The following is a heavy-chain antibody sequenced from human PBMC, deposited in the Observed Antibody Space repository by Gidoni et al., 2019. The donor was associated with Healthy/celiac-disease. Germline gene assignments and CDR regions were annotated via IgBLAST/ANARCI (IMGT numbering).Heavy chain of an antibody. CDR1: GYSFTSYW. CDR3: ARPDSSSWYYFDY. J-gene: IGHJ4*02. CDR2: IVPSDSYT. D-gene: IGHD6-13*01. Sequence: EVQLVQSGAEVKKPGESLRILCKGSGYSFTSYWISWVRQMPGKALEWMGRIVPSDSYTNYSPSFQGHVTISADKSISTAYLQWSSLKASDTAMYYCARPDSSSWYYFDYWGQGTLVTVSS. V-gene: IGHV5-10-1*03.